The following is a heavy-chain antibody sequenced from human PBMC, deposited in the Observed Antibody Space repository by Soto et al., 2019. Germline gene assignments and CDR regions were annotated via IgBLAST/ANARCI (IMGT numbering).Heavy chain of an antibody. V-gene: IGHV1-18*01. CDR3: ARDPFYSGSTLQVGLFHS. CDR2: INPYNDDT. D-gene: IGHD1-26*01. CDR1: NYTFSSFG. Sequence: QVQLVQSGPGVKKPGASVKVSCKASNYTFSSFGISWMRQAPGQGLEWMGWINPYNDDTNYAHNLQGRVTMSTDTSPSTAYRELRSRGSDITAVYYCARDPFYSGSTLQVGLFHSGGEGPLATVPS. J-gene: IGHJ4*02.